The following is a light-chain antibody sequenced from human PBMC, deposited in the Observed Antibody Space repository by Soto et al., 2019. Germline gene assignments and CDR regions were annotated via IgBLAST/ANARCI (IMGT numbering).Light chain of an antibody. J-gene: IGKJ5*01. CDR2: VAS. Sequence: DIQMTQSPSSLSASIGDRVTITCQASQDISNHLNWYQQKLGKAPRLLIHVASNLETGVPSRFSGSGSGTDFTFTISSLQPEDSATYYCQHYDNPPPGFGQGTRLEIK. CDR3: QHYDNPPPG. CDR1: QDISNH. V-gene: IGKV1-33*01.